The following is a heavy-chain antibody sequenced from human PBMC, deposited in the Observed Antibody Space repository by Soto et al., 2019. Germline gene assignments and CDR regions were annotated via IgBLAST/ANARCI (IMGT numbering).Heavy chain of an antibody. CDR2: LYYSGST. Sequence: SETLSLTCTVSGGSIISSNYYWVWIRQPPGKGLEWIGSLYYSGSTYYNPSLKSRVTTSVDTSKNQFSLKLSSVTAADTAVYYCARASNWNIFYYYYMDVWGKGTTVTVSS. J-gene: IGHJ6*03. V-gene: IGHV4-39*01. D-gene: IGHD1-20*01. CDR1: GGSIISSNYY. CDR3: ARASNWNIFYYYYMDV.